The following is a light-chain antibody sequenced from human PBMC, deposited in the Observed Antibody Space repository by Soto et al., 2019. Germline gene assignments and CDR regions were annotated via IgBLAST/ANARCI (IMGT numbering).Light chain of an antibody. V-gene: IGKV3D-15*01. CDR1: RRFNSTY. Sequence: EIVMTQSPATLSVPPGKIPTPSSRPIRRFNSTYLAWYQQKPGQAPSLHIYGKSKRATDIPYRFSGSGSGTEFTLTISSLQPEDFATYYCQQHGQWPITFGQGTRLEIK. CDR2: GKS. CDR3: QQHGQWPIT. J-gene: IGKJ5*01.